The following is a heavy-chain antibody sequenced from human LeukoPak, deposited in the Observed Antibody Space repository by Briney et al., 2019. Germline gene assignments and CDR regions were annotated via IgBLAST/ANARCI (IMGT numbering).Heavy chain of an antibody. V-gene: IGHV4-39*07. CDR2: IYYGGST. Sequence: ASETLSLTCTVPGGSISSGSYYWGWIRQPPGKGLEWIGSIYYGGSTYYSPSLKSRVTISLDTSKHQFSLKLSSVTAADTAVYYCSFNLGSGSYAFDIWGQGTMVTVSS. CDR1: GGSISSGSYY. J-gene: IGHJ3*02. D-gene: IGHD3-10*01. CDR3: SFNLGSGSYAFDI.